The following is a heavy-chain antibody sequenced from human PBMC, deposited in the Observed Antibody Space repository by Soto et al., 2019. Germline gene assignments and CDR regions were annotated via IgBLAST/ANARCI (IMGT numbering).Heavy chain of an antibody. CDR3: AKGGVEMATIDYYFDY. CDR1: GLPHSNFA. J-gene: IGHJ4*02. D-gene: IGHD5-12*01. Sequence: EVQLLESGGGLVQPGGSLTLSCTASGLPHSNFAMMWVRQAPGKGLECVSGIYGSGRGIEYADSVKGRFTISRDNSKNTVYLQMNSLRAEDTAVYYCAKGGVEMATIDYYFDYWGQGTLVTVSS. V-gene: IGHV3-23*05. CDR2: IYGSGRGI.